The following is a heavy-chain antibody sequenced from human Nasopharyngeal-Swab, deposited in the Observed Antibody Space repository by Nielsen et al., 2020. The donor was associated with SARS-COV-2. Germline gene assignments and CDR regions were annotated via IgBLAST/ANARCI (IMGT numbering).Heavy chain of an antibody. Sequence: GSVKVSCKASGYIFTSYDINWARQAPGQGLEWMGWMNPNSGNTGYAQKFQGRVTMTRNTSISTAYMELSSLRSEDTAVYYCARGLIVATIFHYYYYMDVWGKGTTVTVSS. J-gene: IGHJ6*03. D-gene: IGHD5-12*01. CDR2: MNPNSGNT. CDR1: GYIFTSYD. CDR3: ARGLIVATIFHYYYYMDV. V-gene: IGHV1-8*01.